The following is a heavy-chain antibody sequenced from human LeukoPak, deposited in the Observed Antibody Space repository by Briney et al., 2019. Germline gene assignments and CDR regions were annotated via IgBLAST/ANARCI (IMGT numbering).Heavy chain of an antibody. Sequence: ASVKVSCKASGYTFTSYDINWVRQATGQGLEWMGWMNPNSGNTGYAQKFQGRVTMTRNTSISTAYMELSSLRSEDTAVYYCARGVDSSGYYYVVWFDPRGQGTLVTVSS. CDR2: MNPNSGNT. CDR3: ARGVDSSGYYYVVWFDP. CDR1: GYTFTSYD. J-gene: IGHJ5*02. D-gene: IGHD3-22*01. V-gene: IGHV1-8*01.